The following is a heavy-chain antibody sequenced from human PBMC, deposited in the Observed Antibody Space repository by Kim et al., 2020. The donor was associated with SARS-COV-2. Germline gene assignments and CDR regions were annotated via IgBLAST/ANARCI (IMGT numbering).Heavy chain of an antibody. CDR2: ISGSGGST. V-gene: IGHV3-23*01. D-gene: IGHD2-15*01. CDR3: AKPPDAFCSGGSCYFDY. Sequence: GGSLRLSCAASGFTFSSYAMSWVRQAPGKGLEWVSAISGSGGSTYYADSVKGRFTISRDNSKNTLYLQMNSLRAEDTAVYYCAKPPDAFCSGGSCYFDYWGQGTLVTVSS. CDR1: GFTFSSYA. J-gene: IGHJ4*03.